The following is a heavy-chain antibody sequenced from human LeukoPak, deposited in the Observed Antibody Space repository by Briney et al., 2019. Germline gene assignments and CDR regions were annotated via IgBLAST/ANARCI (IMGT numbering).Heavy chain of an antibody. CDR1: GYTFTSYY. D-gene: IGHD6-6*01. V-gene: IGHV1-46*01. Sequence: ASVKVSCKASGYTFTSYYMHWVRQAPGQGLEWMGIINPSGGSTSYAQKFQGRATMTRDTSTSTVYMELSSLRSEDTAVYYCARENRIAARRAVQRDNWFDPWGQGTLVTVSS. CDR3: ARENRIAARRAVQRDNWFDP. J-gene: IGHJ5*02. CDR2: INPSGGST.